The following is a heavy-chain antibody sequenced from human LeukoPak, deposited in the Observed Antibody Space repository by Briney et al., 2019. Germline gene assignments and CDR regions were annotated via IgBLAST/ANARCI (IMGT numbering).Heavy chain of an antibody. J-gene: IGHJ4*02. CDR2: IYTSGST. V-gene: IGHV4-4*07. CDR3: ARANSSGWYRVYYFDY. Sequence: SETLSLTCTVAGGSISSYYWSWIRKTAGKGLEWIGRIYTSGSTNYNPSLKSRVTMSVDTSKNQFSLKLSSVTAADTAVYYCARANSSGWYRVYYFDYWGQGTLVTVSS. D-gene: IGHD6-19*01. CDR1: GGSISSYY.